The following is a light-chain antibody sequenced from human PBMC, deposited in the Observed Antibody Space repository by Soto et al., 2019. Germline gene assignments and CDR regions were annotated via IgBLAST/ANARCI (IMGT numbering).Light chain of an antibody. CDR3: QQYGSSPTWT. CDR1: QIVSSSY. J-gene: IGKJ1*01. Sequence: ELVLTQSPGTLSLSPGERATLSCRASQIVSSSYLAWYQQKPGQAPRLLISGASSRSTGIPDRFSGSGSGTEFTLPISSLEPEDFAVYYCQQYGSSPTWTFGQGTKVEIK. CDR2: GAS. V-gene: IGKV3-20*01.